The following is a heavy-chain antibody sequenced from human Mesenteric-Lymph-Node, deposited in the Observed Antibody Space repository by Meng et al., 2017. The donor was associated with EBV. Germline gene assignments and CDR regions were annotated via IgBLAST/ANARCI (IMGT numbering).Heavy chain of an antibody. D-gene: IGHD6-13*01. CDR3: ARDSSNWYTYFDY. J-gene: IGHJ4*02. Sequence: QGQLRESGPELVMPSETLSLTCAVSGGSISSGSNYWGWIRQPPGKGLEWIGSIYYSGSTYYNPSLKSGVTISVDTSKNQFSLKLSPVTAADTAVYYCARDSSNWYTYFDYWGQGTLVTVSS. CDR2: IYYSGST. CDR1: GGSISSGSNY. V-gene: IGHV4-39*07.